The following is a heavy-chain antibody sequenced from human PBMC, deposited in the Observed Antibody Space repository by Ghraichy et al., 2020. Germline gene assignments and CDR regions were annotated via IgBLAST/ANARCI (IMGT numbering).Heavy chain of an antibody. Sequence: GGSLRLSCAASGFTFSSYEMNWVRQAPGKGLEWVSYISSSGSTIYYADSVKGRFTISRDNAKNSLYLQMNSLRAEDTAVYYCARIRLYSSSWAPWGQGTLVTVSS. CDR3: ARIRLYSSSWAP. D-gene: IGHD6-13*01. J-gene: IGHJ5*02. CDR1: GFTFSSYE. V-gene: IGHV3-48*03. CDR2: ISSSGSTI.